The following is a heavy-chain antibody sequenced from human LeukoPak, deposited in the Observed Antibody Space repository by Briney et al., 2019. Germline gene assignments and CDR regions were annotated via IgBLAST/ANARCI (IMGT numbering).Heavy chain of an antibody. CDR2: ISSTSSYI. Sequence: GESLRLSCAASGFTFSTYTMNWVRQAPGKGLEWVSYISSTSSYIYYADSMKGRFTISRDNAKNSLYLQMDSLRAEDTAVYYCARDAADLAVAFDYWGQGTLVTVSS. V-gene: IGHV3-21*01. CDR1: GFTFSTYT. CDR3: ARDAADLAVAFDY. D-gene: IGHD6-19*01. J-gene: IGHJ4*02.